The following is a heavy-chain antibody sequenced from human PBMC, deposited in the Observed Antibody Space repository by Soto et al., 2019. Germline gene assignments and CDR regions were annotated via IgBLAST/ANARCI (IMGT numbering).Heavy chain of an antibody. CDR1: GGYISNYY. CDR2: IHNSGNT. J-gene: IGHJ3*02. D-gene: IGHD2-21*02. Sequence: SATLSLTYTVPGGYISNYYWTWIRQFPGKRLEWIAHIHNSGNTNSNPSLKSRVTISMDTSKNQISLRLTSVTAADTAMYSCARLQYTVVTPIDMWGQGTMVTVSS. CDR3: ARLQYTVVTPIDM. V-gene: IGHV4-59*01.